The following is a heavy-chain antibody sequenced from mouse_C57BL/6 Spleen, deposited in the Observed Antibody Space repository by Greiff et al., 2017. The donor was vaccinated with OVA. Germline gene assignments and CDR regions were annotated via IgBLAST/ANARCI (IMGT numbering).Heavy chain of an antibody. Sequence: EVMLVESGPELVKPGASVKISCKASGYSFTGYYMNWVKQSPEKSLEWIGEINPSTGGTTYNQKFKAKATLTVDKSSSTAYMQLKSLTSEDSAVYYCARWMDYYAMDYWGQGTSVTVSS. CDR1: GYSFTGYY. J-gene: IGHJ4*01. CDR3: ARWMDYYAMDY. V-gene: IGHV1-42*01. CDR2: INPSTGGT. D-gene: IGHD2-3*01.